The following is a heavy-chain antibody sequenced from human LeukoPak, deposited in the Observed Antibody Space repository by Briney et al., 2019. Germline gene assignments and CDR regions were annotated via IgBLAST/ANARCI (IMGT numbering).Heavy chain of an antibody. CDR3: ARRYYDFWSGYYPAAFDI. CDR2: IYHSGST. CDR1: GYSISSGYY. J-gene: IGHJ3*02. Sequence: ETLSLTCAVSGYSISSGYYWGWIRQPPGKGLEWIGSIYHSGSTYYNPSLKSRVTISVDTSKNQFSLKLSSVTAADTAVYYCARRYYDFWSGYYPAAFDIWGQGTMVTVSS. V-gene: IGHV4-38-2*01. D-gene: IGHD3-3*01.